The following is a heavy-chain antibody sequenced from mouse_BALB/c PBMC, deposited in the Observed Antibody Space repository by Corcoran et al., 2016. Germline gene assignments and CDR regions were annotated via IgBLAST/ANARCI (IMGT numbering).Heavy chain of an antibody. Sequence: EVQLQQSGPELLKPGASMKISCKASGYSFTGYTMNWVKQNHGKNFEWIGLIDPYNGGTKYNQKFRDKATLTVDKSSSTAYMEFLSLTSEDSAVYFCARGELTGFAFWGQGTLVTVSA. CDR1: GYSFTGYT. V-gene: IGHV1-18*01. D-gene: IGHD1-1*01. CDR2: IDPYNGGT. CDR3: ARGELTGFAF. J-gene: IGHJ3*01.